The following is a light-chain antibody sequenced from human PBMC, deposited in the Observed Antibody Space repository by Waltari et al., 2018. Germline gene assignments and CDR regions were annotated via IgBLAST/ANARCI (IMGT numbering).Light chain of an antibody. CDR2: AVG. J-gene: IGLJ2*01. Sequence: QSALTQPASVSGSPGQSITISCTGTSSAVGNYKRVSWYQQHPGKAPKLVIDAVGKRASGVSDRFSGAKSGDMASLTISGLQPEDEAEYFCSSYAGSSKGVFGGGTKVTVL. V-gene: IGLV2-23*02. CDR3: SSYAGSSKGV. CDR1: SSAVGNYKR.